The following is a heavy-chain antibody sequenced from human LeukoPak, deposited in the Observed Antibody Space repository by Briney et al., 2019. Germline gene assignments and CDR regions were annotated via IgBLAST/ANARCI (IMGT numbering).Heavy chain of an antibody. CDR3: AKDRVGYCSSTSCLWPVDY. CDR2: ISGSGGST. D-gene: IGHD2-2*01. CDR1: GFTFSSYA. J-gene: IGHJ4*02. Sequence: PGGSLRLSCAASGFTFSSYAMSWVRQAPGKGLEWVAAISGSGGSTYYAYSVKGRFTISRDNSNNKLYLQMNSLRAEDTAVYYCAKDRVGYCSSTSCLWPVDYWGQGTLVTVSS. V-gene: IGHV3-23*01.